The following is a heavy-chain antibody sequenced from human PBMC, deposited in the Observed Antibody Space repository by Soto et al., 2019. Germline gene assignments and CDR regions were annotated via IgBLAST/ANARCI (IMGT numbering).Heavy chain of an antibody. CDR2: INPNSGGT. J-gene: IGHJ3*01. D-gene: IGHD3-10*01. V-gene: IGHV1-2*04. CDR1: GYTFTSYG. Sequence: ASVKVSCKASGYTFTSYGISWVRQAPGQGLEWMGWINPNSGGTNYAQKFQGWVTMTRDTSISTAYMELSRLRSDDTAVYYCATETPVVRGVRNAFDFWGQGTMVTVSS. CDR3: ATETPVVRGVRNAFDF.